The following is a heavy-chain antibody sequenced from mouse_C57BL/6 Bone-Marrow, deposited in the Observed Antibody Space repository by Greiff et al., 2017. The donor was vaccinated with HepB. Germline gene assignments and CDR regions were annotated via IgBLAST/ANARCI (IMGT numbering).Heavy chain of an antibody. J-gene: IGHJ2*01. CDR2: IHPNSGST. D-gene: IGHD2-4*01. Sequence: VQLQQPGAELVKPGASVKLSCKASGYTFTSYWMHWVKQRPGQGLEWIGMIHPNSGSTNYNEKFKSKATLTVDKPSSTAYMQLSSLTSEDSAVYYCARSGDYYEGGYWGQGTTLTVSS. CDR1: GYTFTSYW. CDR3: ARSGDYYEGGY. V-gene: IGHV1-64*01.